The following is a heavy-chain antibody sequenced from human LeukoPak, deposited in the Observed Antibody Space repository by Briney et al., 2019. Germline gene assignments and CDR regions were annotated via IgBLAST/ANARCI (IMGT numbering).Heavy chain of an antibody. V-gene: IGHV4-59*01. CDR2: IYYSGST. CDR3: ARVGGYSSSWYVDY. Sequence: SETPSLTCTVSGGSISSYYWSWIRQPPGKGLEWIGYIYYSGSTNYNPSLKSRVTISVDTSKNQFSLKLSSVTAADTAVYHCARVGGYSSSWYVDYWGQGTLVTVSS. D-gene: IGHD6-13*01. J-gene: IGHJ4*02. CDR1: GGSISSYY.